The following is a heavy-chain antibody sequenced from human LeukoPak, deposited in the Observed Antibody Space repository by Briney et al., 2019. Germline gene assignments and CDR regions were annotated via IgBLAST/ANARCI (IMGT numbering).Heavy chain of an antibody. J-gene: IGHJ4*02. D-gene: IGHD3-3*01. CDR3: ARDGGYDFWSGYYQDY. V-gene: IGHV3-30-3*01. Sequence: PGGSLRLSCAASGFTVSSNYMCWVRQAPGKGLEWVALISYDANIGSNKYYADSVKGRFTISRDNSKNTLYLQMNSLRAEDTAVYYRARDGGYDFWSGYYQDYWGQGTLVTVSS. CDR2: ISYDANIGSNK. CDR1: GFTVSSNY.